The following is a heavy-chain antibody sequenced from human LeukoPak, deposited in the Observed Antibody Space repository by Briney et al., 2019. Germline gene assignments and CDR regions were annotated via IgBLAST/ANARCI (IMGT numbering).Heavy chain of an antibody. D-gene: IGHD3-3*01. CDR2: IYYSGST. Sequence: SETLSLTCTVSGGSISSYYWSWIRQPPGKGLEWIGYIYYSGSTNYNPSLKSRVTISVDTSKNQSSLKLSSVTAADTAVYYCARSGSYDFWSGYYITDRYFDYWGQGTLVTVSS. J-gene: IGHJ4*02. CDR3: ARSGSYDFWSGYYITDRYFDY. CDR1: GGSISSYY. V-gene: IGHV4-59*01.